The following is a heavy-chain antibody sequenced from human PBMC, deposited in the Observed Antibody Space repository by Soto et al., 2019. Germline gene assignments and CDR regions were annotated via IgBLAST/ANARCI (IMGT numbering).Heavy chain of an antibody. D-gene: IGHD2-15*01. J-gene: IGHJ4*02. V-gene: IGHV3-23*01. CDR2: ISGSGGST. CDR3: AKSTGVAAALRPFDY. CDR1: GFTFSSYA. Sequence: GGSLRLSCAASGFTFSSYAMSWVRQAPGKGLEWVSAISGSGGSTYYADSVKGRFTISGDNSKNTLYLQMNSLRAEDTAVYYRAKSTGVAAALRPFDYWGQGTLVTVSS.